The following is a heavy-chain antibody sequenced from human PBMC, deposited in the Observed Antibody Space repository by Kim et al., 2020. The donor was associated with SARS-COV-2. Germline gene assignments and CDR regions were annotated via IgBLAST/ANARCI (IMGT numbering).Heavy chain of an antibody. V-gene: IGHV7-4-1*02. CDR2: INTNTGNP. CDR3: ARVLTMVRGVIFTDYYYYGMDI. D-gene: IGHD3-10*01. Sequence: ASVKVSCKASGYTFTSYAMNWVRQAPGQGLEWMGWINTNTGNPTYAQGFTGRFVFSLDTSVSTAYLQISSLKAEDTAVYYCARVLTMVRGVIFTDYYYYGMDIWGQGTPVTVSS. J-gene: IGHJ6*02. CDR1: GYTFTSYA.